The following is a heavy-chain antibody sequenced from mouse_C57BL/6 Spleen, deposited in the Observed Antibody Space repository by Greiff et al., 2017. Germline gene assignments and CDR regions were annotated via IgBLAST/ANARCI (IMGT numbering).Heavy chain of an antibody. V-gene: IGHV1-7*01. CDR2: INPSSGYT. CDR1: GYTFTSYW. Sequence: VKLLQSGAELAKPGASVKLSCKASGYTFTSYWMHWVKQRPGQGLEWIGYINPSSGYTKYNQKFKDKATLTADKSSSTAYMQLSSLTYEDSEVYYCASPYDYERAWFAYWGQGTLVTVAA. J-gene: IGHJ3*01. D-gene: IGHD2-4*01. CDR3: ASPYDYERAWFAY.